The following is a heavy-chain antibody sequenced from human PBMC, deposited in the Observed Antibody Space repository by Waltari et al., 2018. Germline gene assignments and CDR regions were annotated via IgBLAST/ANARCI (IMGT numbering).Heavy chain of an antibody. CDR2: IYYSGST. CDR3: ARDAYCGGDCPYYFDY. V-gene: IGHV4-31*03. Sequence: QVQLQESGPGLVKPSQTLSLTCTVSGGSISSGGYYWSWIRQHPGKGLEWIGYIYYSGSTYYNPALKSRVTISVDTSKNQCSLKLSSVAAADTAVYYCARDAYCGGDCPYYFDYWGQGTLVIVSS. CDR1: GGSISSGGYY. J-gene: IGHJ4*02. D-gene: IGHD2-21*01.